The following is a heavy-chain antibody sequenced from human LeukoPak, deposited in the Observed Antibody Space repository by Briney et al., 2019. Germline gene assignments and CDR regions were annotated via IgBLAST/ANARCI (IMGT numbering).Heavy chain of an antibody. V-gene: IGHV4-59*08. D-gene: IGHD4/OR15-4a*01. CDR2: IYYSGST. Sequence: SETLSLTCTVSGGSISIYYWSWIRQPPGKGLEWIGHIYYSGSTNYNPSLKSRVTISVDTSKNQFSLKLNSVTAADTAVYYCARRDYHYYGMDVWGQGTTVTVSS. CDR3: ARRDYHYYGMDV. J-gene: IGHJ6*02. CDR1: GGSISIYY.